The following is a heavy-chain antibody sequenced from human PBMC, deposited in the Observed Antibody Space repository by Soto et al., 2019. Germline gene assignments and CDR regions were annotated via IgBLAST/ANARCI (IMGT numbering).Heavy chain of an antibody. Sequence: QVQLQQWDAGPLKPSETLSLTCGGYGGSFDTYYWSWIRQPPGKGLGWCGEINDSGSTNYNPPLQARVTISVDTSKNHFSQKLNTVTAADTAVYYCARGPLVKGTMGYYYYYGMDVWGPGTTVTVSS. CDR1: GGSFDTYY. J-gene: IGHJ6*02. D-gene: IGHD3-10*01. CDR2: INDSGST. CDR3: ARGPLVKGTMGYYYYYGMDV. V-gene: IGHV4-34*01.